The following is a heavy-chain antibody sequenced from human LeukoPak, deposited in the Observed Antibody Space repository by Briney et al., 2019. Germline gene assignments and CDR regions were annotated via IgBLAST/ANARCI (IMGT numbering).Heavy chain of an antibody. CDR3: VAGYYYDSSGYYYWSY. CDR1: GFTFSSYA. CDR2: IKSKTDDGTT. D-gene: IGHD3-22*01. V-gene: IGHV3-15*01. J-gene: IGHJ4*02. Sequence: GGSLRLSCAASGFTFSSYAMSWVRQAPGMGLEWVGRIKSKTDDGTTDYAAPVKGRFTISRDDSKNTLFLQMNSLKTDDTAVYYCVAGYYYDSSGYYYWSYWGQGTLVTVSS.